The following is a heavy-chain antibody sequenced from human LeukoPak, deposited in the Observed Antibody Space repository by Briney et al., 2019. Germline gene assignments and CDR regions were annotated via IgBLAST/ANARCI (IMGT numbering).Heavy chain of an antibody. CDR3: AEDLGKGGNYYYYYGMDV. CDR2: ISGDGGST. Sequence: AGGSLRLSCAASGFTFDDYAMHWVRQAPGKGLEWVSLISGDGGSTYYADSVKGRFTISRDNSKNSLYLQMNSLRTEDTALYYCAEDLGKGGNYYYYYGMDVWGQGTTVTVSS. J-gene: IGHJ6*02. D-gene: IGHD3-16*01. CDR1: GFTFDDYA. V-gene: IGHV3-43*02.